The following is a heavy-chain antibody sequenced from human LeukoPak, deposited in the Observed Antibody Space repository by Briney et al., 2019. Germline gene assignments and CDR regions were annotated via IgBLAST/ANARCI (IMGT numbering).Heavy chain of an antibody. Sequence: SETLSLTCTVSGGSISSYYWSWIRQPPGKGLEWIGYIYYSGSTIYNPSLKSRVTVSVDTSKNQFSLKLSSVTAADTAVYYCARDYYGSGSYYYYYYMDVWGKGTTVTVSS. CDR3: ARDYYGSGSYYYYYYMDV. CDR1: GGSISSYY. CDR2: IYYSGST. D-gene: IGHD3-10*01. J-gene: IGHJ6*03. V-gene: IGHV4-59*01.